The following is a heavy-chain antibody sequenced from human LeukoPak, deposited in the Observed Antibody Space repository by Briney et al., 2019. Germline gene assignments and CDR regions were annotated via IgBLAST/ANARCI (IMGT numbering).Heavy chain of an antibody. Sequence: GASVTVSCKASGGTFSNYAISWVRQAPGQGLEWMGRIIPILGIANYAQKFQGRVTITADKSTSTAYMELSSLRSEDTAVYYCARDPNTAMALYYFDYWGQGTLVTVSS. CDR2: IIPILGIA. V-gene: IGHV1-69*04. CDR3: ARDPNTAMALYYFDY. CDR1: GGTFSNYA. J-gene: IGHJ4*02. D-gene: IGHD5-18*01.